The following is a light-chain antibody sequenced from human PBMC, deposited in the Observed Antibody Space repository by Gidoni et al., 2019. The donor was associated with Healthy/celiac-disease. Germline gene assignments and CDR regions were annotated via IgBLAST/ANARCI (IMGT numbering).Light chain of an antibody. CDR2: DDS. CDR3: QVWDSSSDHPV. J-gene: IGLJ2*01. CDR1: TIGSKR. Sequence: SYVQTQPPSVAVSPGQTGRITCGGNTIGSKRVHLYQQKPGQAPVLVVYDDSDRPSGIPERFSGSNSGNTATLTISRVEAGDEADYYCQVWDSSSDHPVFGGGTKLTVL. V-gene: IGLV3-21*02.